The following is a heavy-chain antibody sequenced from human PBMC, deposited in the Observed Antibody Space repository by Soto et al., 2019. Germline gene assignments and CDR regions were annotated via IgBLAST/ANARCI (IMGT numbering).Heavy chain of an antibody. J-gene: IGHJ5*02. Sequence: PGGSLRLSCAASGFTFSGYSMNWVRQAPGKGLEWVSSINHSGTYVYYADSVKGRFTISRDNAKRSLSLQMNSLRVEDKAVYYCARGPNSVTTTYWFDPWGQGTLVTVSS. D-gene: IGHD4-17*01. CDR2: INHSGTYV. CDR3: ARGPNSVTTTYWFDP. CDR1: GFTFSGYS. V-gene: IGHV3-21*01.